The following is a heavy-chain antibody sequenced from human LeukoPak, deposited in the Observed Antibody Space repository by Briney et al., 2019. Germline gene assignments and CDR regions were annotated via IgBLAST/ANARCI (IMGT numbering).Heavy chain of an antibody. Sequence: PSETLSLTCAVSGGSISSSNWWSWVRQPPGKGLEWIGEIYHSGSTNYNPSLNSRVTISVDKSKNQFSLKLSSVTAPDTAVYYFARAAVLFGGYYVDDGGQGTLVTASS. CDR1: GGSISSSNW. D-gene: IGHD3-10*01. J-gene: IGHJ4*02. V-gene: IGHV4-4*02. CDR3: ARAAVLFGGYYVDD. CDR2: IYHSGST.